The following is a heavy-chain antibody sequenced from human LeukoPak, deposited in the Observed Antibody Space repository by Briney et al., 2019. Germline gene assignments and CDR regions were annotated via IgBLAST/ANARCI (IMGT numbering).Heavy chain of an antibody. D-gene: IGHD3-3*01. CDR3: AKDFTANYDFWSGYPH. CDR2: ISGSGGST. J-gene: IGHJ4*02. CDR1: GFTFSDYA. Sequence: GGSLSLSCAASGFTFSDYAMSWVRQAPGKGLDWVSAISGSGGSTYYADSVKGRLTISRDNSKNTLYLQMNSLRAEDTAVYYCAKDFTANYDFWSGYPHWGQGTLVTVSS. V-gene: IGHV3-23*01.